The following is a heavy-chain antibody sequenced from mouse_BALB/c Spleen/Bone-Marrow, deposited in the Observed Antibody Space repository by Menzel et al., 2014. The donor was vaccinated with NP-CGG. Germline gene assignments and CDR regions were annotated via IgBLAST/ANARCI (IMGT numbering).Heavy chain of an antibody. J-gene: IGHJ3*01. CDR2: ISSGSSTY. V-gene: IGHV5-17*02. CDR1: GFTFSSFG. Sequence: EVKLMESGGGLVQPGGSRKLSCAASGFTFSSFGMHWVRQAPEKGLEWVAYISSGSSTYNYEDTANGRFTITRDNPKNTLFLQMTSVRSEDTAKYCCASRAYWGQGTLVTVSA. CDR3: ASRAY.